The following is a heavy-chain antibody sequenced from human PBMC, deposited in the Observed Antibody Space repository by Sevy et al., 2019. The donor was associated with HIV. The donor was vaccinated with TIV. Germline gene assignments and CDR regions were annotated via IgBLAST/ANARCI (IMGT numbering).Heavy chain of an antibody. J-gene: IGHJ6*02. V-gene: IGHV1-2*02. CDR1: GYTFAGYY. CDR3: ARSGYYYGLDV. CDR2: MNFNSGAT. Sequence: ASVKVSCKASGYTFAGYYLHWVRQAPGQGLEWMGWMNFNSGATNYAQKFQGRVTMTRDTSISTTFMELTSLRSDDTAVYYCARSGYYYGLDVWGQGTTVTVS.